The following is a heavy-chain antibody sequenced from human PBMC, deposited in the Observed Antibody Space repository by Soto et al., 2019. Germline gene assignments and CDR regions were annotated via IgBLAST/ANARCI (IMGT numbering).Heavy chain of an antibody. CDR1: GFTFSSYA. V-gene: IGHV3-23*01. Sequence: EVQLLESGGGLVQPGGSLRLSCAASGFTFSSYAMSWVRQAPGKGLEWVSAISGSGGSTYYADSVKGRFTISRDNSKNTLYLQMNSLRAEDTAVYYCAKDGGRAAAGRMGFDYWGQGTLVTVSS. D-gene: IGHD6-13*01. J-gene: IGHJ4*02. CDR3: AKDGGRAAAGRMGFDY. CDR2: ISGSGGST.